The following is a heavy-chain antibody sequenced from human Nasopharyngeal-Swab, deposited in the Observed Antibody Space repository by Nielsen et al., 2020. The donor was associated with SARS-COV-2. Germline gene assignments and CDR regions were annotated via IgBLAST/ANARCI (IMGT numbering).Heavy chain of an antibody. J-gene: IGHJ5*02. V-gene: IGHV1-69*13. CDR1: GGTFSSYA. D-gene: IGHD6-13*01. CDR3: ARGEAAAGTRNWFDP. Sequence: SVEVSCKASGGTFSSYAISWVRQAPGQGLEWMGGIIPIFGTANYAQKFQGRVTITADESTSTAYMELSSLRSEDTAVYYCARGEAAAGTRNWFDPWGQGTLVTVSS. CDR2: IIPIFGTA.